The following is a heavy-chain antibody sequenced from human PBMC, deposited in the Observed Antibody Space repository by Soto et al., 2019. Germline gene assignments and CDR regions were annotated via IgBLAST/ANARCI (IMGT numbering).Heavy chain of an antibody. J-gene: IGHJ5*02. CDR3: ARVPTP. V-gene: IGHV4-30-2*01. CDR1: GGSISSGGYS. D-gene: IGHD2-2*01. CDR2: IYHSGST. Sequence: SETLSLTCAVSGGSISSGGYSWSWIRQPPGKGLEWIGYIYHSGSTYYNPSLKSRVTISVDRSKNQFPLKLSSVTAADTAVYYCARVPTPWGQGTLVTVSS.